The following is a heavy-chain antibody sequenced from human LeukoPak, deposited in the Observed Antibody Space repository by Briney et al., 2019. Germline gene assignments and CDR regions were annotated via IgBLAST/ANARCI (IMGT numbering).Heavy chain of an antibody. J-gene: IGHJ4*02. D-gene: IGHD2-21*02. Sequence: GGSLRLSCAASGFTFSSYWMHWVRQAPGKGLEWVSSIGSSSSYIYYADSVKGRFTISRDNAKNSLYLQMNSLRAEDTAVYYCARDFTCGGDCYSYYFDYWGQGTLVTVSS. CDR3: ARDFTCGGDCYSYYFDY. CDR2: IGSSSSYI. CDR1: GFTFSSYW. V-gene: IGHV3-21*01.